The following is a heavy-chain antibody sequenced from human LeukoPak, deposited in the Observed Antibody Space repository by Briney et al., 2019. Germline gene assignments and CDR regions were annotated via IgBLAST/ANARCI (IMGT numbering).Heavy chain of an antibody. D-gene: IGHD2-15*01. CDR1: GVTFTNYA. V-gene: IGHV3-23*01. CDR3: VRAGSSYSFDY. J-gene: IGHJ4*02. Sequence: PGGSLRLSCAASGVTFTNYAMSWVRQAPGKGLEWVSTISGNGGRTFYADSVKGRFTISRDNSKNTLDLPMNSLRAADTAVYYCVRAGSSYSFDYWGQGNLVTVSS. CDR2: ISGNGGRT.